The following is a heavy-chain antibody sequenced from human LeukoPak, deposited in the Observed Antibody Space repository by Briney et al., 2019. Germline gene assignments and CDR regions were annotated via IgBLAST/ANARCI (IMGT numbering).Heavy chain of an antibody. CDR3: ARVSANAFDI. CDR2: ISGSGGGT. V-gene: IGHV3-23*01. Sequence: GGCLRLSCAASGFTFSTYGMSWVRQAPGKGLEWVSIISGSGGGTYYADSVMGRFTISRDNSKNTLYLQMNSLRAEDTAIYYCARVSANAFDIWGQGTVVTVSS. J-gene: IGHJ3*02. CDR1: GFTFSTYG.